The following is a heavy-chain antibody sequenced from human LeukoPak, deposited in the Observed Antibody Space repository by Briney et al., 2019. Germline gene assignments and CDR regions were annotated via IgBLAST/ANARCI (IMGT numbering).Heavy chain of an antibody. CDR3: ARDMVKASGYYPTLDY. V-gene: IGHV1-69*05. D-gene: IGHD3-22*01. CDR1: GGTFSSYA. Sequence: SVKVSCKASGGTFSSYAISWVRQAPGQGLEWMGGIIPIFGTANYAQKFQGRVTITTDESTSTAHMELSSLRSEDTAVYYCARDMVKASGYYPTLDYWGQGTLVTVSS. J-gene: IGHJ4*02. CDR2: IIPIFGTA.